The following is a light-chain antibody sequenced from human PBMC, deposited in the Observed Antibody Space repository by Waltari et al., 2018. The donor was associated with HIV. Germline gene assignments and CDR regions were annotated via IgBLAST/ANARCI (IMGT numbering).Light chain of an antibody. J-gene: IGKJ1*01. CDR3: QQHGSSPSPWT. CDR1: QSVSSSY. V-gene: IGKV3-20*01. Sequence: EIVLTQSPGTLSLSPGERAALSCRASQSVSSSYLAGYQQKPGQAPRLLIYGASSRATGIPDRFSGSGSGTDVTLTISRLEREDFSVYYCQQHGSSPSPWTFGTGNKVEL. CDR2: GAS.